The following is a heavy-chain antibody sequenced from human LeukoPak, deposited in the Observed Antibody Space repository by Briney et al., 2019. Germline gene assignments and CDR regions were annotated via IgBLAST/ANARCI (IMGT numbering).Heavy chain of an antibody. CDR2: IIPIFGTA. D-gene: IGHD5-12*01. CDR3: ARGIVATITTAFDY. J-gene: IGHJ4*02. CDR1: GGTFSSFA. Sequence: SVKVSCKASGGTFSSFAISWVRQAPGQGLEWMGGIIPIFGTANYAQKFQGRVTITADESTSTAYMELSSLRSEDTAVYYCARGIVATITTAFDYWGQGTLVTVSS. V-gene: IGHV1-69*13.